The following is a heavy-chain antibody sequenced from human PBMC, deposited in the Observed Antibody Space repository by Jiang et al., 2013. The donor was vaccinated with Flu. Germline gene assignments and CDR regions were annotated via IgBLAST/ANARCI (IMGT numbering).Heavy chain of an antibody. D-gene: IGHD3-3*01. CDR3: ARDNPYYDFWSGYPSGDY. V-gene: IGHV3-33*01. Sequence: RLSCAASGFTFSSYGMHWVRQAPGKGLEWVAVIWYDGSNKYYADSVKGRFTISRDNSKNTLYLQMNSLRAEDTAVYYCARDNPYYDFWSGYPSGDYWGQGTLVTVSS. J-gene: IGHJ4*02. CDR2: IWYDGSNK. CDR1: GFTFSSYG.